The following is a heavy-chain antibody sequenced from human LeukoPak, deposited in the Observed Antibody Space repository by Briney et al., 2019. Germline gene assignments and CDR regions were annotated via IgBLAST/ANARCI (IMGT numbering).Heavy chain of an antibody. J-gene: IGHJ4*02. CDR1: GYTFTSYY. Sequence: GASVKVSCKASGYTFTSYYMHWVRQAPGQGLEWMGVISPSGGSTTYAQKFQGRVTLTRDMSTSTDYLELSSLRSEDTAVYYCARGQQLTQTLDYWGQGTLVTVSS. CDR2: ISPSGGST. D-gene: IGHD6-13*01. CDR3: ARGQQLTQTLDY. V-gene: IGHV1-46*01.